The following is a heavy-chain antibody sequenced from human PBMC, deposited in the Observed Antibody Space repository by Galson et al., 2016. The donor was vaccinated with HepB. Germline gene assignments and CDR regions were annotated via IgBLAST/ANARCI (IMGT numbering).Heavy chain of an antibody. D-gene: IGHD5-18*01. CDR1: GGSINSNNW. CDR2: VYHSGNT. Sequence: SETLSLTCGVSGGSINSNNWWIWVRQPPGKGLEWIGEVYHSGNTYYNPSLKSRVIISVDTSKNQFSLKLSSVNAADTAVYYCSKTYSYGLRFVYWGQGTLVTVSS. CDR3: SKTYSYGLRFVY. J-gene: IGHJ4*02. V-gene: IGHV4-4*02.